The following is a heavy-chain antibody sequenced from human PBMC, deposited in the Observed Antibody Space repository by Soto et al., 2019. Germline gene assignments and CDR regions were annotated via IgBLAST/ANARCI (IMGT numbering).Heavy chain of an antibody. V-gene: IGHV3-33*01. D-gene: IGHD3-22*01. Sequence: QVHLVESGGGVVQPGGSLRLSCVASGFSYGGYGMHWVRQAPGKGLEWVAVIWHDGGRQYYADSVKGRFTVSRDNAKNTLYLQMNSLRVEDTAVYYCARDLTSGYTDSWGQGTLVIVSS. J-gene: IGHJ5*01. CDR1: GFSYGGYG. CDR3: ARDLTSGYTDS. CDR2: IWHDGGRQ.